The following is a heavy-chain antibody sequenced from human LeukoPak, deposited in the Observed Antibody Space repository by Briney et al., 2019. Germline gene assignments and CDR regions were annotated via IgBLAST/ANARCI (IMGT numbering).Heavy chain of an antibody. J-gene: IGHJ4*02. V-gene: IGHV3-7*05. Sequence: PGGSLRLSCAASGFTFGSYCMSWVRQAPGKGLEWVANIKQDGSQTYHVDSVKDRFTISRDNAKNSLYLQMNSLRAEDTAVYYCARSPVSHYDTDCWGQGTLVTVSS. D-gene: IGHD3-22*01. CDR3: ARSPVSHYDTDC. CDR1: GFTFGSYC. CDR2: IKQDGSQT.